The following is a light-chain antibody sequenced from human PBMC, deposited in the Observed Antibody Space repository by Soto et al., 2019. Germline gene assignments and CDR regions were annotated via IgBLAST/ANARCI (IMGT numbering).Light chain of an antibody. V-gene: IGLV4-69*02. J-gene: IGLJ2*01. CDR2: LNNDGSH. CDR1: SGHRSYA. CDR3: QTWGTGIVV. Sequence: QSVLTQSPSASASLGASVKLTCTLSSGHRSYAIAWHQQQPEKGPRYLMKLNNDGSHSKGDGIPDRFSGSSSGAERYLTISSLQSEDEADYYCQTWGTGIVVFGGGTKVTVL.